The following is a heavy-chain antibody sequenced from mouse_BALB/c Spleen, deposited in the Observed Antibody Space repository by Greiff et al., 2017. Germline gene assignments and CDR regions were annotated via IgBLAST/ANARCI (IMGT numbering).Heavy chain of an antibody. D-gene: IGHD1-1*01. CDR2: ISSGGST. CDR3: AREDYGYFDY. V-gene: IGHV5-6-5*01. Sequence: EVMLVESGGGLVKPGGSLKLSCAASGFTFSSYAMSWVRQTPEKRLEWVASISSGGSTYYPDSVKGRFTISRDNARNILYLQMSSLRSEDTAMYYCAREDYGYFDYWGQGTTLTVSS. J-gene: IGHJ2*01. CDR1: GFTFSSYA.